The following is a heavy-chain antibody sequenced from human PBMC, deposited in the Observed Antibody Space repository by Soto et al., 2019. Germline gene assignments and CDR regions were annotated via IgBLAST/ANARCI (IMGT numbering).Heavy chain of an antibody. V-gene: IGHV3-53*01. CDR3: ARDLPFGVGTYGMDV. Sequence: GSLRLSCAASGFTVSSNYMSWVRQAPGKGLEWVSVIYSGGSTYYADSVKGRFTISSDNSKNTLYLQMNSLRAEDTAVYYCARDLPFGVGTYGMDVWGQGTTVTVSS. CDR1: GFTVSSNY. D-gene: IGHD3-3*01. J-gene: IGHJ6*02. CDR2: IYSGGST.